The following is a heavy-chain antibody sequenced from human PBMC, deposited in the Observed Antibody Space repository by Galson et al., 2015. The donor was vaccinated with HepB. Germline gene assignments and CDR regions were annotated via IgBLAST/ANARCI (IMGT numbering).Heavy chain of an antibody. V-gene: IGHV1-8*01. Sequence: SVKVSCKASGYTFTSYDINWVRQATGQGLEWMGWMNPNSGNTGYAQKFQGRVTMTRNTSISTAYMELSSLRSEDTAVYYCARALNRRYDFWSGYYSAYYFDYWGQGTLVTVSS. CDR2: MNPNSGNT. CDR1: GYTFTSYD. J-gene: IGHJ4*02. CDR3: ARALNRRYDFWSGYYSAYYFDY. D-gene: IGHD3-3*01.